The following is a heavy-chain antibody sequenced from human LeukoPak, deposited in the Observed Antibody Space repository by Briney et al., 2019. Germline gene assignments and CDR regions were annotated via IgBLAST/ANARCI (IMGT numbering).Heavy chain of an antibody. CDR2: INTNTGNP. CDR3: ARGVGIAPQRNKYYYYMDV. V-gene: IGHV7-4-1*02. Sequence: ASVKVSCKASGYTFTSYAMNWVRQAPGQGLEWMGWINTNTGNPTYAQGFTGRFVFSLDTSVSTAYLQISSLKAEDTAVYYCARGVGIAPQRNKYYYYMDVWGKGTTVTVSS. J-gene: IGHJ6*03. D-gene: IGHD6-13*01. CDR1: GYTFTSYA.